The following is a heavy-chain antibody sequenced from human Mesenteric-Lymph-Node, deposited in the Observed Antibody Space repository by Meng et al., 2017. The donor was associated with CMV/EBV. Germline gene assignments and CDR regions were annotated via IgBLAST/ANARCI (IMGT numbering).Heavy chain of an antibody. V-gene: IGHV4-39*07. J-gene: IGHJ3*02. CDR3: AKHGRQWELLGAFDI. CDR2: IYYSGST. Sequence: SETLSLTCTVSSDSIRSRNYYWGWIRQPQGKGLEWLGSIYYSGSTYDNPSVKSRVSISVDTSKNQFSPKLTSVTAADTALYYCAKHGRQWELLGAFDIWGQGTMVTVSS. CDR1: SDSIRSRNYY. D-gene: IGHD1-26*01.